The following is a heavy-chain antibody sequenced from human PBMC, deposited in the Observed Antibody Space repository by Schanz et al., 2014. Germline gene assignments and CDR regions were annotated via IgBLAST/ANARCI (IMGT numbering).Heavy chain of an antibody. CDR3: ARDRGYCSGGSCLTFDY. D-gene: IGHD2-15*01. Sequence: VQLVESGGGVVQPGRSLRLSCAASGFTFSSYAMHWVRQASGKGLEYVSAITRSGGGTYYADSVKGRFTISRDNSKNTLYLQMNTLRAEDTAVYYCARDRGYCSGGSCLTFDYWGQGTRVTVSS. CDR1: GFTFSSYA. J-gene: IGHJ4*02. V-gene: IGHV3-64*04. CDR2: ITRSGGGT.